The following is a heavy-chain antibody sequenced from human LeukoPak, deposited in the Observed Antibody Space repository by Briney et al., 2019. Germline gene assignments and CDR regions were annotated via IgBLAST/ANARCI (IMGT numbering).Heavy chain of an antibody. CDR1: GFTFSTYT. D-gene: IGHD2-21*01. J-gene: IGHJ4*02. Sequence: GGSLKLSCAASGFTFSTYTMNWVRQAPGKGLEWVSTVSDSSDVHYSDSVKGRFTISRDNARNSLYLQMNSLRDEDTAVYYCARDGLRTGHFDYWGQGTLVTVSS. V-gene: IGHV3-48*02. CDR3: ARDGLRTGHFDY. CDR2: VSDSSDV.